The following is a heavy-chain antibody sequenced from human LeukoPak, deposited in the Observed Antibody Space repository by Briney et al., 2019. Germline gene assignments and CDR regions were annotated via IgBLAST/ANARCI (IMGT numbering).Heavy chain of an antibody. V-gene: IGHV3-21*01. CDR3: ASNSGSRTYYFDY. Sequence: GGSLRLSCAASGFTFSSYSMNWVCQAPGKGLEWVSSISSSSSYIYYADSVKGRFTISRDNAKNSLYLQMNSLRAEDTAVYYCASNSGSRTYYFDYWGQGTLVTVSS. CDR1: GFTFSSYS. CDR2: ISSSSSYI. J-gene: IGHJ4*02. D-gene: IGHD3-10*01.